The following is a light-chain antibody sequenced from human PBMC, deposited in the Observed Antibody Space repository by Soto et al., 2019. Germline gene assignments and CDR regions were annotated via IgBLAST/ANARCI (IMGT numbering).Light chain of an antibody. Sequence: QSALTQPASVSGSPRQSITISCTGTNRDVGSYNLVSWFRQHPGKAPKVLIFEVTKRPSGVSDRFSGFKSGNTASLTISGLQAEDEADYYCFSYAGDNLYVFGTGTKLTVL. CDR1: NRDVGSYNL. CDR2: EVT. V-gene: IGLV2-23*02. CDR3: FSYAGDNLYV. J-gene: IGLJ1*01.